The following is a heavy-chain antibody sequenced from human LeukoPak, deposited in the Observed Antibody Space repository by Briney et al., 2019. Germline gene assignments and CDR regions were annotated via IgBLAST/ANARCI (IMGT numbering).Heavy chain of an antibody. D-gene: IGHD1-1*01. CDR2: VYHSGST. Sequence: SSETLSLTCTVSSDSMTSYFWSWIRQPPGKGLEWIGYVYHSGSTSYNPSLKSRVSISEDTSKNQFSLKLSSVTAADTALYFCARANPNWNPPDYWGQGTLVTVAS. CDR3: ARANPNWNPPDY. V-gene: IGHV4-59*08. J-gene: IGHJ4*02. CDR1: SDSMTSYF.